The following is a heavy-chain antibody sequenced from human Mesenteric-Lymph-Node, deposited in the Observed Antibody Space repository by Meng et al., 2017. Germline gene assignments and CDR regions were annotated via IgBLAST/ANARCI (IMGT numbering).Heavy chain of an antibody. CDR2: ISASGGST. J-gene: IGHJ4*02. Sequence: GESLKISCAASGFIFNNFAMSWVRQAPGKGLEWVSGISASGGSTYYADSVKGRFTISRDNSKNTLYLQMNSLRAEDTAVYYCARSLSSGWYYFDYWGQGTLVTVSS. D-gene: IGHD6-19*01. CDR1: GFIFNNFA. V-gene: IGHV3-23*01. CDR3: ARSLSSGWYYFDY.